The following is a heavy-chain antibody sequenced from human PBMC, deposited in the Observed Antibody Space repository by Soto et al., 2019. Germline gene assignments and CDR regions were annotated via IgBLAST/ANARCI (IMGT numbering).Heavy chain of an antibody. J-gene: IGHJ3*01. CDR2: INPSRGSA. CDR3: ARPLIGNTIDL. V-gene: IGHV1-46*01. Sequence: GGSLRLSCKASGYTFFKYFIHWVRQAPGQGLEWIGIINPSRGSATYGPIFQGRVSLTTDMPTSTVYMELSSLRSEDTAIYYCARPLIGNTIDLWGQGTSVTVSS. D-gene: IGHD1-7*01. CDR1: GYTFFKYF.